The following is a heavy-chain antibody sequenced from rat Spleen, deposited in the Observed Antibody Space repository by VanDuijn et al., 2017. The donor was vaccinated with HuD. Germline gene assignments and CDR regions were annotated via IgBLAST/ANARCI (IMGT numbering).Heavy chain of an antibody. CDR1: GFTFSDYY. Sequence: EVQLVESDGGLVQPGRSLKLSCAASGFTFSDYYMAWVRQAPTKGLEWVATISYDGSSTYYRDSVKGRFTISRDNAKRTLNLQMDSLGSEDTATYVCARHEVPGDYWGQGVMVTVSS. CDR3: ARHEVPGDY. J-gene: IGHJ2*01. D-gene: IGHD1-4*01. V-gene: IGHV5-29*01. CDR2: ISYDGSST.